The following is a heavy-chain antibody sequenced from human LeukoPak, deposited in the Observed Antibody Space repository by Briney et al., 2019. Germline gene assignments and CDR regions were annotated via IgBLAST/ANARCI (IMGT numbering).Heavy chain of an antibody. D-gene: IGHD2-15*01. Sequence: PGGSLRLSCAASGFTFSSYAMSWVRQAPGKGLEWVSAISGSGGSTYYADSVKGRFTISRDNSKNTLYLQMNSLKTEDTAVYYCTTVRYCSSGTCYRGHWFDPWGQGTLVTVSS. CDR1: GFTFSSYA. J-gene: IGHJ5*02. CDR3: TTVRYCSSGTCYRGHWFDP. V-gene: IGHV3-23*01. CDR2: ISGSGGST.